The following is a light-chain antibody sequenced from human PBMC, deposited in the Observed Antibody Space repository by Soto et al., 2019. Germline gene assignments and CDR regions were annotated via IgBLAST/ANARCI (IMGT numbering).Light chain of an antibody. CDR3: QQYNSYSRT. Sequence: EIVMTQSPSTHSVSPLYMSARCVRASQSVNSNLAWHQQKPGQAPSVLIHGASTRATGIPARFSGSGSGTEFTLTISRLQPDDFATYYCQQYNSYSRTFGQGTKVDIK. CDR1: QSVNSN. J-gene: IGKJ1*01. CDR2: GAS. V-gene: IGKV3-15*01.